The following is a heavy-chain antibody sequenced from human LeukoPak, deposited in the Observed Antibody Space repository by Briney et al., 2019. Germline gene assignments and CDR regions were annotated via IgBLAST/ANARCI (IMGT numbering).Heavy chain of an antibody. D-gene: IGHD5-18*01. V-gene: IGHV4-59*08. CDR1: GGSISSYY. CDR3: ARHVGYGNNWYDP. CDR2: IYYSGST. J-gene: IGHJ5*02. Sequence: SETLSLTCTVSGGSISSYYWSWLRQPPGKGLEWIGYIYYSGSTNYNPSLKSRVTISVDTSKNQFSLKLRSLTAADTAVYYCARHVGYGNNWYDPWGQGTLVPVSS.